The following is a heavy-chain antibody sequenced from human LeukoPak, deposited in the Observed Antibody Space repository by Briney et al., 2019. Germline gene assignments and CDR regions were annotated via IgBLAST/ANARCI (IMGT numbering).Heavy chain of an antibody. CDR3: AKEHRGSGWYSYGVSYYFDY. CDR1: GFTFASYA. CDR2: ISYDGSNK. Sequence: GGSLRLSCAASGFTFASYAMNWVRQAPGKGLEWVAVISYDGSNKYYADSVKGRFTISRDNSKNTLYLQMNSLRAEDTAVYYCAKEHRGSGWYSYGVSYYFDYWGQGTLVTVSS. J-gene: IGHJ4*02. D-gene: IGHD6-19*01. V-gene: IGHV3-30*18.